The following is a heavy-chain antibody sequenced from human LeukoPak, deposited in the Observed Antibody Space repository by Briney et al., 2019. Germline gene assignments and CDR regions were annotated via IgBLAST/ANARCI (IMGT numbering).Heavy chain of an antibody. V-gene: IGHV4-4*02. CDR3: VGNGYYALDY. CDR2: IYHSGGT. Sequence: SETLSFTCAVSGDPINSIDWWSWVRQSPARGLEWIGEIYHSGGTNYNPSLKSRVTISVDKSENHLSLKLTFVTAADTAVYFCVGNGYYALDYWGQGALVTVAS. J-gene: IGHJ4*02. CDR1: GDPINSIDW. D-gene: IGHD2/OR15-2a*01.